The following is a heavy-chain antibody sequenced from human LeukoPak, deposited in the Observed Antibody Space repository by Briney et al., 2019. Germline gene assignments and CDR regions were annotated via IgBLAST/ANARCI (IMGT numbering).Heavy chain of an antibody. Sequence: PSETLSLTCTVSGGSISSSSYYWSWIRQPPGKGLEWIGEINHSGSTNYNPSLKSRVTISVDTSKNQFSLKLSSVTAADTAVYYCARGDLAARPHPEDYFDYWGQGTLVTVSS. J-gene: IGHJ4*02. V-gene: IGHV4-39*07. CDR2: INHSGST. D-gene: IGHD6-6*01. CDR3: ARGDLAARPHPEDYFDY. CDR1: GGSISSSSYY.